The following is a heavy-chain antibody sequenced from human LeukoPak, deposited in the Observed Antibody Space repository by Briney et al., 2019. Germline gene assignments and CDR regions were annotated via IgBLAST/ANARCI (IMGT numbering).Heavy chain of an antibody. J-gene: IGHJ6*02. Sequence: ASVKVSCKASGYTFTSYDINWVRQATGQGLEWMGWMNPNSGNTGYAQKLQGRVTMTRNTSISTAYMELSSLRSEDTAVYYCARGRGVPAAISYYYYYGMDVWGQGTTVTVSS. CDR2: MNPNSGNT. CDR3: ARGRGVPAAISYYYYYGMDV. D-gene: IGHD2-2*02. V-gene: IGHV1-8*01. CDR1: GYTFTSYD.